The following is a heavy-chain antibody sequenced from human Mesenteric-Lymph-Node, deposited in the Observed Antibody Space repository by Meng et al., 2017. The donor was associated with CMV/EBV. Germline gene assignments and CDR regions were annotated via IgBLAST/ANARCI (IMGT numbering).Heavy chain of an antibody. CDR2: INYSGATT. V-gene: IGHV3-23*01. CDR3: AKDSPPGYGSGWYYFDY. D-gene: IGHD6-19*01. CDR1: FTFSSYA. Sequence: FTFSSYAMSGVRQAPGKGLECVSGINYSGATTFYADSVKGRFTISRDNSRNTLYLHLNSLRAEDTAVYYCAKDSPPGYGSGWYYFDYWGQGTLVTVSS. J-gene: IGHJ4*02.